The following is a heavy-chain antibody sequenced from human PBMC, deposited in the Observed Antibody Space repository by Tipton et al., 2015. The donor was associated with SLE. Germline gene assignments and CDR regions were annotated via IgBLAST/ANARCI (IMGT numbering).Heavy chain of an antibody. V-gene: IGHV4-61*09. CDR1: GGSISSGSYY. CDR2: IYVGGGT. D-gene: IGHD5-12*01. Sequence: TLSLTCTVSGGSISSGSYYWSWIRQPAGKGLEWIGYIYVGGGTHYNPSLKTRVTISLDTSKNQFSLNLSSVTAADTAVYYCEGGSGYGGRRDFWGQGTRVTVSS. J-gene: IGHJ4*02. CDR3: EGGSGYGGRRDF.